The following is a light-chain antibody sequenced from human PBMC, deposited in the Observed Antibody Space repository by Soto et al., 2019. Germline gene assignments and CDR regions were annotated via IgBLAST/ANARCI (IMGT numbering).Light chain of an antibody. CDR2: WAS. V-gene: IGKV4-1*01. CDR3: QQSYSTPPT. J-gene: IGKJ2*01. CDR1: QSVLYSSNNKNY. Sequence: DIVMTQSPDSLAVSLGERATINCKSSQSVLYSSNNKNYLAWYQQKPGQPPKLLIHWASTRESGVPDRFSGSGSGTDFALTISSLQAEDVAVYYCQQSYSTPPTFGQGTKLEIK.